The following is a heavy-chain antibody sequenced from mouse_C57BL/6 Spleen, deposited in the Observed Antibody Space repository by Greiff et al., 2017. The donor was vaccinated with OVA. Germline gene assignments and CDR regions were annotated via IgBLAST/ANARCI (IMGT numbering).Heavy chain of an antibody. CDR3: ARRDDYDGEAWCAY. J-gene: IGHJ3*01. CDR2: INPNNGGT. V-gene: IGHV1-18*01. Sequence: EVQLQQSGPELVKPGASVKIPCKASGYTFTDYNMDWVKQSHGKSLEWIGDINPNNGGTIYNQKFKGKATLTVDKSSSTAYMELRSLTSEDTAVYYCARRDDYDGEAWCAYWGQGTLVTVSA. D-gene: IGHD2-4*01. CDR1: GYTFTDYN.